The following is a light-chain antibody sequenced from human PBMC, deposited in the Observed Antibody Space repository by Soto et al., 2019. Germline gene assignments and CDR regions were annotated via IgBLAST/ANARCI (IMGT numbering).Light chain of an antibody. J-gene: IGKJ2*01. CDR1: QSVSTN. V-gene: IGKV3-15*01. CDR3: QQYNNWPYT. CDR2: GAS. Sequence: EMVMTQSTATLSVSPGERATLSCRASQSVSTNLARYQQKPGQAPRLLIYGASTRATGIPARFSGSGSGTEFTLTISSLQSEDFAVYYCQQYNNWPYTFGQGTKVEIK.